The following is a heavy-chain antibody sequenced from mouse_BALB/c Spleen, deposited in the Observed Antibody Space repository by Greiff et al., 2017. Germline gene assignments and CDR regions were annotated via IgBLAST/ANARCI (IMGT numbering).Heavy chain of an antibody. J-gene: IGHJ1*01. CDR2: ISYSGST. CDR3: AREDYGTGYFDV. Sequence: EVQLVESGPGLVKPSQSLSLTCTVTGYSITSDYAWNWIRQFPGNKLEWMGYISYSGSTSYNPSLKSRISITRDTSKNQFFLQLNSVTTEDTATYYCAREDYGTGYFDVWGAGTTVTVSS. V-gene: IGHV3-2*02. D-gene: IGHD2-1*01. CDR1: GYSITSDYA.